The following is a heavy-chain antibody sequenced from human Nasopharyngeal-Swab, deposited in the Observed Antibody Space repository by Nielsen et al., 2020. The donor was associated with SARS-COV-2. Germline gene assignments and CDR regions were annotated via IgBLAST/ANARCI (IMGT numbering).Heavy chain of an antibody. V-gene: IGHV4-59*01. J-gene: IGHJ4*02. CDR1: GGSISSYY. CDR3: ATASAVREQLAFDY. D-gene: IGHD6-13*01. Sequence: SETLSLTCTVSGGSISSYYWGWIRQPPGKGLEWIGSIYYSGSTNYNPSLKSRVTISVDTSKNQFSLKLSSVTAADTAVYYCATASAVREQLAFDYWGQGTLVTVSS. CDR2: IYYSGST.